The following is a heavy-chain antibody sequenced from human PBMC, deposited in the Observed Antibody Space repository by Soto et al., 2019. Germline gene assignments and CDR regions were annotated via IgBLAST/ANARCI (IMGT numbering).Heavy chain of an antibody. V-gene: IGHV3-21*01. CDR3: AGHLASRYSDSWYKGWHIDY. CDR1: GFTFSSYS. D-gene: IGHD1-26*01. Sequence: GGSLRLSCAASGFTFSSYSMNWVRQTPGKGLEWVSSISSTTSHIYYTDSVQGRFTISRDNAKNSLYLQMDSLRAEDTAMYYCAGHLASRYSDSWYKGWHIDYWGQGTLVTVSS. CDR2: ISSTTSHI. J-gene: IGHJ4*02.